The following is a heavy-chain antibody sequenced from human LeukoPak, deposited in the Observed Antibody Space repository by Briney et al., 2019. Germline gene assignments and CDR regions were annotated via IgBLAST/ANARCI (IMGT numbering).Heavy chain of an antibody. D-gene: IGHD6-13*01. CDR1: GYTFTSYG. CDR3: ARSGGSYSSSWYDFDY. Sequence: ASVKVSCKASGYTFTSYGISWGRQAPGQGLEWMGWISAYNGNTNYAQKLQGRVTMTTDTSTSTAYMELRSLRSDDTAVYYCARSGGSYSSSWYDFDYWGQGTLVTVSS. J-gene: IGHJ4*02. V-gene: IGHV1-18*01. CDR2: ISAYNGNT.